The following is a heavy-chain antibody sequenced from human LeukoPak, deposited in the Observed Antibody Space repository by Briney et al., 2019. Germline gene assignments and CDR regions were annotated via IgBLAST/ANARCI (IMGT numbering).Heavy chain of an antibody. CDR1: GGSIRSSYYY. J-gene: IGHJ5*02. CDR2: IYYSGST. V-gene: IGHV4-39*07. Sequence: PSETLSLTCTVSGGSIRSSYYYWGWIRQPPGKGLEWIGSIYYSGSTYYNPSLKSRVTISVDTSKNQFSLKLSSVTAADTAVYYCARDMTTNWFDPWGQGTLVTVSS. D-gene: IGHD1-14*01. CDR3: ARDMTTNWFDP.